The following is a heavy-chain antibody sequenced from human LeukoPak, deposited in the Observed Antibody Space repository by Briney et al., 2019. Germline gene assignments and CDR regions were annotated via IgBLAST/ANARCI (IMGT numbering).Heavy chain of an antibody. J-gene: IGHJ5*02. V-gene: IGHV1-2*02. CDR2: INPNTGDT. Sequence: ASVKVSCKASGYTFTGNFIHWVRQAPGQGLEWMGWINPNTGDTDFAQKFQGRVTMTRDTSISTAYMELSRLTSDDTAVYYCARGYCSSSGCLDWFDPWGQGALVTVSS. CDR1: GYTFTGNF. D-gene: IGHD2-2*01. CDR3: ARGYCSSSGCLDWFDP.